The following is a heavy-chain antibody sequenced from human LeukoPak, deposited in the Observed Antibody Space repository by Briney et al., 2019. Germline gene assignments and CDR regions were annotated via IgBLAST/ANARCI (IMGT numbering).Heavy chain of an antibody. CDR2: TYYRSQWYN. Sequence: SQTLSLTCAISGDSVSSNSTAWNWIRQSPSRGLEWLGRTYYRSQWYNDYAVSVKSRITINPDTSKNQFSLQLNSVTPEDTAVYYCARDQVVRGVIITDYWGQGTLVTLSS. CDR1: GDSVSSNSTA. D-gene: IGHD3-10*01. CDR3: ARDQVVRGVIITDY. V-gene: IGHV6-1*01. J-gene: IGHJ4*02.